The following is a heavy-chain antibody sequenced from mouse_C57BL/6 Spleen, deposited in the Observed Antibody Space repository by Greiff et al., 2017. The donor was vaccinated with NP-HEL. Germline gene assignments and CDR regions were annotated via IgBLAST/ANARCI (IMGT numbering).Heavy chain of an antibody. CDR1: GFSLSTSGMG. V-gene: IGHV8-12*01. Sequence: QVTLKVCGPGILQSSQTLSLTCSFSGFSLSTSGMGVSWIRQPSGKGLEWLAHIYWDDDKRYNPSLKSRLTISTDTSRNQVFLKITSVDTADTATYYCARRGDRRGNYAMDYWGQGTSVTVSS. J-gene: IGHJ4*01. CDR2: IYWDDDK. CDR3: ARRGDRRGNYAMDY. D-gene: IGHD2-13*01.